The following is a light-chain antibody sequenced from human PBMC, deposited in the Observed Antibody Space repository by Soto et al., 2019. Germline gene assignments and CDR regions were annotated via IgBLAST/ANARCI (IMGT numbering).Light chain of an antibody. CDR1: QSVSSY. CDR2: DAS. Sequence: EIVLTQSPATLSLSPGERATLSCRASQSVSSYLAWYQQKPGQAPRLLIYDASNRATGIPARFSGSGSGTDFNLTISSPEPEDFAVYYCQQRSNWPPTFGQGTKLEIK. V-gene: IGKV3-11*01. CDR3: QQRSNWPPT. J-gene: IGKJ2*01.